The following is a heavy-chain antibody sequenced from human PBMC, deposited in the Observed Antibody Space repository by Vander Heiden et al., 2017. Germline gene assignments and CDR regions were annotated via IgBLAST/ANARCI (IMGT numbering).Heavy chain of an antibody. Sequence: VSAISSSGGSTYYADSVKGRFTISGDNSENTLYLQMNSLRAEDTAVYYCARTSHSSGWYGDYWGQRTLVTVSS. V-gene: IGHV3-23*01. D-gene: IGHD6-19*01. CDR3: ARTSHSSGWYGDY. CDR2: ISSSGGST. J-gene: IGHJ4*02.